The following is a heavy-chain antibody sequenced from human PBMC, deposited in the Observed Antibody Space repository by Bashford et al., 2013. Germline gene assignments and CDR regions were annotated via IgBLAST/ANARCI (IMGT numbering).Heavy chain of an antibody. J-gene: IGHJ5*02. Sequence: SETLSLTCTVSGGSISSYYWSWIRQPPGKGLEWIGYIYYSGSTNYNPSLKSRVTISVDTSKNQFSLKLSSVTAADTAVYYCASSSIAARNNWFDPWGQGTLVTVSS. CDR3: ASSSIAARNNWFDP. D-gene: IGHD6-6*01. CDR2: IYYSGST. CDR1: GGSISSYY. V-gene: IGHV4-59*01.